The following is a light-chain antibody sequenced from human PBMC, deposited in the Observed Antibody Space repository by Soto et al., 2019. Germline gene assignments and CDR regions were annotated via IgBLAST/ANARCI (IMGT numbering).Light chain of an antibody. J-gene: IGLJ3*02. CDR2: SSN. CDR1: SSNIGHNS. CDR3: AAWDDSLNGVV. V-gene: IGLV1-44*01. Sequence: QSVLTQPASASGTPGQSSTISCSGSSSNIGHNSVNWYQQLPGTAPKLLIYSSNQRPSGVPDRFSGSKSGTSASLAISGLQSGDEAHYYCAAWDDSLNGVVFGGGTKLTVL.